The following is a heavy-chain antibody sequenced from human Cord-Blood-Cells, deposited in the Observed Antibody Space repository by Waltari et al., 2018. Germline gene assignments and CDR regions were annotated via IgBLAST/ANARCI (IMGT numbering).Heavy chain of an antibody. V-gene: IGHV4-61*09. CDR3: ARMCSSTIHYYFDY. CDR2: IYTSGRT. J-gene: IGHJ4*02. D-gene: IGHD2-2*01. Sequence: QVQLQESGPGLVKPSQTLSLTCTVSGGSISSGSSYWSWIRQPAGKGLEWIGSIYTSGRTIYTPSLKGRVTISVDAYKNHFSLKLSFVTAADTAVYYCARMCSSTIHYYFDYWGQGTLVSVSS. CDR1: GGSISSGSSY.